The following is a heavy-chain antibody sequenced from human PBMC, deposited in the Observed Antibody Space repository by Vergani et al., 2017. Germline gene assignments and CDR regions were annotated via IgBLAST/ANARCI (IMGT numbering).Heavy chain of an antibody. J-gene: IGHJ4*02. CDR2: IYYSGST. CDR1: GGSISSSSYY. CDR3: ARLSRQWLPGY. V-gene: IGHV4-39*01. Sequence: QLQLQESGPGLVKPSETLSLTCTVSGGSISSSSYYWGWIRQPPGKGLEWIGSIYYSGSTDYNPSLKSRVTISVDTSKNQFSLKLSSVTAADTAVYYCARLSRQWLPGYWGQGTLVTVSS. D-gene: IGHD6-19*01.